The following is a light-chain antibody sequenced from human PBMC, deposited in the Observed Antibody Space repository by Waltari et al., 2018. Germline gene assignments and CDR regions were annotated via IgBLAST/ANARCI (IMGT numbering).Light chain of an antibody. V-gene: IGKV1-17*01. Sequence: DIQMTQSPSSLSASIGDRVTITCRASQGIRDDLAWYQQKPGKAPRRLFYFVSNLQSGVPSRFSGSGFGTEFTLTISSLQSEDVATYYCLQHNAFPLTFGGGTKVAIK. CDR1: QGIRDD. J-gene: IGKJ4*01. CDR3: LQHNAFPLT. CDR2: FVS.